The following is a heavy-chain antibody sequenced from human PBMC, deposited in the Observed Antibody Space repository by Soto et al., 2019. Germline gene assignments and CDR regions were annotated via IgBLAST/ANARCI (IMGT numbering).Heavy chain of an antibody. Sequence: GASVKVSCKASGYIFTTYGISWVRQAPGQGLEWMGWISAYNGNTNYAQKLQGRVTMTTDTSTSTAYMELRSLRSDDTAVYYCARERCSSTSCYKGPFYYYGLDVWGQGTTVTVSS. CDR2: ISAYNGNT. D-gene: IGHD2-2*02. J-gene: IGHJ6*02. CDR1: GYIFTTYG. CDR3: ARERCSSTSCYKGPFYYYGLDV. V-gene: IGHV1-18*01.